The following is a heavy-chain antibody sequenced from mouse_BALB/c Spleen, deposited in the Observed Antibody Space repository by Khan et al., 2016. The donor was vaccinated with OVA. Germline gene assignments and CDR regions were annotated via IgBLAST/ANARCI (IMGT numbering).Heavy chain of an antibody. CDR2: ILPGSNSS. CDR3: ERGNDYGSTSWFGY. V-gene: IGHV1-9*01. CDR1: GYTFSSYW. Sequence: QVQLKHSGAELMKPGASVKISCKATGYTFSSYWIEWVKQRPGHGLEWIGEILPGSNSSNYNERFKGKATITADTSSNPAYMQLSSLTSEDSAILYCERGNDYGSTSWFGYWGQGTLVTVSA. J-gene: IGHJ3*01. D-gene: IGHD1-1*01.